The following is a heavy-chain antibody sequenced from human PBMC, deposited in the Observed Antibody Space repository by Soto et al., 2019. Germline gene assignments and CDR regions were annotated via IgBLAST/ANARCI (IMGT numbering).Heavy chain of an antibody. CDR1: GGSVSSGSYY. J-gene: IGHJ4*02. Sequence: NPSETLSLTCTVSGGSVSSGSYYWSWIRQPPGKGLEWIGYIYYSGSTNYNPSLKSRVTISVDTSKNQFSLKLSSVTAADTAVYYCARGQAAGSYPYYFDYWGQGTLVTVSS. V-gene: IGHV4-61*01. CDR3: ARGQAAGSYPYYFDY. D-gene: IGHD1-26*01. CDR2: IYYSGST.